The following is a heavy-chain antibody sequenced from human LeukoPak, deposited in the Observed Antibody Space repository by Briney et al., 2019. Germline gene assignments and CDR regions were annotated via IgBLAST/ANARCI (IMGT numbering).Heavy chain of an antibody. CDR1: GFTFSSYA. CDR3: ASTVTTSNFDY. D-gene: IGHD4-17*01. V-gene: IGHV3-30-3*01. CDR2: ISYDGSNK. Sequence: PGGSLRLSCAASGFTFSSYAMHWVRQAPGKGLEWVAVISYDGSNKYYADSVKGRFTISRDNSKNTLYLQMNSLRAEDTAVYYCASTVTTSNFDYWGQGTLVTVSS. J-gene: IGHJ4*02.